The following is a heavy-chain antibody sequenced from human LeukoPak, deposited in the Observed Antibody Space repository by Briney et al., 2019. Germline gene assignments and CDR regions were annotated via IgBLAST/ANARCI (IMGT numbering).Heavy chain of an antibody. CDR2: IRYDGSNK. V-gene: IGHV3-30*02. D-gene: IGHD1-26*01. CDR3: AKKESVGAKVHDAFDI. CDR1: GFTFSSYG. Sequence: GGSLRLSCAASGFTFSSYGMHWVRQAPGKGLEWVAFIRYDGSNKYYADSVKGRFTISRDNSKNTLYLQMNSLRAEDTAVYYCAKKESVGAKVHDAFDIWGQGTMVTVSS. J-gene: IGHJ3*02.